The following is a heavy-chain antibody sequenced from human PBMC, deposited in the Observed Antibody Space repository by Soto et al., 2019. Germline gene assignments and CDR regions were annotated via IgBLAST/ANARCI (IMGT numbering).Heavy chain of an antibody. J-gene: IGHJ4*02. D-gene: IGHD1-26*01. Sequence: QVPLVQSGAEVKKPGASVKVSCKASGYTFTSFAIHWVRQAPGQRLEWMGWINVANGNRKYSEEFQGRVTISRDTSASTVYMELSSLRSEDTAVYYCARDPSVGATAFDYWGQGTLVTVSS. CDR2: INVANGNR. CDR1: GYTFTSFA. V-gene: IGHV1-3*01. CDR3: ARDPSVGATAFDY.